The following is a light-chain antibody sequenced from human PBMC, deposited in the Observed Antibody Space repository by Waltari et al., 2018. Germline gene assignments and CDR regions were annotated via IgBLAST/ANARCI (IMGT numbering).Light chain of an antibody. CDR2: DTN. CDR3: QSYDISLSGYMI. CDR1: SSNIGAGYD. J-gene: IGLJ2*01. V-gene: IGLV1-40*01. Sequence: QSVLTQPPSVSGAPGLRVTISCTGSSSNIGAGYDVHWYQRLPGTAPKLIIYDTNNRPAGVPDRFSGSKSGTSASLAITGLQAEDEGDYYCQSYDISLSGYMIFGGGTKLTVL.